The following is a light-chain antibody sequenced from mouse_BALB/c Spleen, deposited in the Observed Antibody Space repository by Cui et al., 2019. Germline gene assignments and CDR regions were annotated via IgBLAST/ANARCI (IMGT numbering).Light chain of an antibody. Sequence: QIVLTQSPAIMSASPGEKVTMTCSASSSVSYMHWYQQKSGTSPKRWIYDTSKLASGVPARFSGSGSGTSYSLTIRSMEAEDAATYYCQQWSSNPPTFGSGTKLEIK. J-gene: IGKJ4*01. V-gene: IGKV4-59*01. CDR3: QQWSSNPPT. CDR2: DTS. CDR1: SSVSY.